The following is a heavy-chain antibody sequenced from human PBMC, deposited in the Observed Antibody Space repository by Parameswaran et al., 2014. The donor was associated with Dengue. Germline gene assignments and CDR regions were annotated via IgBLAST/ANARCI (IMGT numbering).Heavy chain of an antibody. CDR3: ARLGFTVVRGVINDISYLDY. J-gene: IGHJ4*02. V-gene: IGHV5-51*01. D-gene: IGHD3-10*01. CDR2: FYPGDSDT. Sequence: VRQMPGKGLELMGIFYPGDSDTRYNPPFEGQVTMSADKAIGTAYLQWSRLKASDTGIYYCARLGFTVVRGVINDISYLDYWGQGTLVTVS.